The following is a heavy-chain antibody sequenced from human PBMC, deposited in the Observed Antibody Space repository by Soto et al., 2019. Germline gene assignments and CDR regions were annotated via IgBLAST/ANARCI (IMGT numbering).Heavy chain of an antibody. CDR2: IYWDDDT. Sequence: QIALKESGPTLGQPTQTLTLSCTFSGFSLSTSGVGVGWIRQPPGKALERLALIYWDDDTRYSPSLKSRLTITKETSKDQVLVTMTNMDTVETATYYCAHSLTYDFWCGYYSDYWGQGTLVTVCS. CDR1: GFSLSTSGVG. CDR3: AHSLTYDFWCGYYSDY. J-gene: IGHJ4*02. D-gene: IGHD3-3*01. V-gene: IGHV2-5*02.